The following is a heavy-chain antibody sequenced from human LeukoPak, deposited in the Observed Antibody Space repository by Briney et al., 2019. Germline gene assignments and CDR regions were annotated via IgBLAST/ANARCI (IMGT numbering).Heavy chain of an antibody. Sequence: AATLSLTCDISGTAISSYFWIWIRQPPTKGREWIGYFYHNGGTSYNPSLRSRVTISVDSSQKRLSLQVTSMTAADTAIYYCAGGRMGRYYDHWGQGTLVAVST. D-gene: IGHD1-26*01. V-gene: IGHV4-59*08. CDR3: AGGRMGRYYDH. CDR1: GTAISSYF. CDR2: FYHNGGT. J-gene: IGHJ4*02.